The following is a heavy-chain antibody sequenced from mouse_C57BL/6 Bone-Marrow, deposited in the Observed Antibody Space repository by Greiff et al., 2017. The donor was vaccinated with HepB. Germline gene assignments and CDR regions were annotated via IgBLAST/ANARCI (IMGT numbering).Heavy chain of an antibody. CDR2: IYPRSGNT. J-gene: IGHJ1*03. Sequence: QVQLQQSGAELARPGASVKLSCKASGYTFTSYGISWVKQRTGQGLEWIGEIYPRSGNTYYNEKFKGKATLTADKSSSTAYMELRSLTSEDSAVYFCARSRNYYLWYFDVWGTGTTVTVSS. CDR1: GYTFTSYG. CDR3: ARSRNYYLWYFDV. D-gene: IGHD2-1*01. V-gene: IGHV1-81*01.